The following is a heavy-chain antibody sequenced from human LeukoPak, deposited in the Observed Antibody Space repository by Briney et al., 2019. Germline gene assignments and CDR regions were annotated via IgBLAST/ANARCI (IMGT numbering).Heavy chain of an antibody. J-gene: IGHJ5*02. CDR3: ASHTIFNWFDP. V-gene: IGHV4-4*07. CDR1: GGSISSYY. Sequence: PSETLSLTCTVSGGSISSYYWSWIRQPAGKGLEWIGRIYTSGGTNYNPSLKSRVTMSVDTSKNQFSLKLSSVTAADTAVYYCASHTIFNWFDPWGQGTLVTVSS. D-gene: IGHD3-3*01. CDR2: IYTSGGT.